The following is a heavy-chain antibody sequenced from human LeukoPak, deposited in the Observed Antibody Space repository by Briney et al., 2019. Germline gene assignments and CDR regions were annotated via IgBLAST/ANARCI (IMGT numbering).Heavy chain of an antibody. V-gene: IGHV4-59*01. D-gene: IGHD3-22*01. CDR1: GGSISSYY. CDR3: AREGAYYYDSSGYHNWFDP. Sequence: PSETLSLTCTVSGGSISSYYWSWIRQPPGKGLEWIGYIYYSGSTNYNPSLKSRVTISVDTSKNQFSLKLSSVTAADTAVYYCAREGAYYYDSSGYHNWFDPWGQGTLVTVSS. CDR2: IYYSGST. J-gene: IGHJ5*02.